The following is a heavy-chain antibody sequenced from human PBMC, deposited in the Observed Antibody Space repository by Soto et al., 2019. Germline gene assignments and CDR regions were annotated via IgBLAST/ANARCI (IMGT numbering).Heavy chain of an antibody. CDR3: ARHPTVTEYYFDY. CDR1: GGSISSYY. Sequence: SETLSLTCTVSGGSISSYYWSWIRQPPGKGLEWIGYIYYSGTTNYNPSIKSRVTISVDTSKNQFSLKLSSVTAADTAVYYCARHPTVTEYYFDYWGQGTLVTVSS. CDR2: IYYSGTT. J-gene: IGHJ4*02. D-gene: IGHD4-17*01. V-gene: IGHV4-59*08.